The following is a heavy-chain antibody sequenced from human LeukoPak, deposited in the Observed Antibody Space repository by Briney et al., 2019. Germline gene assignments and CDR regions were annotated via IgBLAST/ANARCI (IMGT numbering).Heavy chain of an antibody. CDR1: GGSFSGYY. J-gene: IGHJ4*02. CDR2: INHSGST. CDR3: ARARRHYYDSSGGIFDY. Sequence: SETLSLTCAVYGGSFSGYYWRWIRQPPGKGLEWIGEINHSGSTNYNPSLKSRVTISVDTSKNQFSLKLSSVTAADTAVYYCARARRHYYDSSGGIFDYWGQGTLVTVSS. V-gene: IGHV4-34*01. D-gene: IGHD3-22*01.